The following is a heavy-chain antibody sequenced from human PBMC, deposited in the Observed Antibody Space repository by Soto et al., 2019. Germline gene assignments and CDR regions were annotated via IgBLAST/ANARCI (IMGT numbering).Heavy chain of an antibody. CDR1: GFTFSSYG. CDR2: ISYDGSNK. J-gene: IGHJ4*02. CDR3: AKDGGVGDTKYYFDY. V-gene: IGHV3-30*18. D-gene: IGHD2-8*02. Sequence: GGSLRLSCAASGFTFSSYGMHWVRQAPGKGLEWVAVISYDGSNKYYADSVKGRFTISRDNSKNTLYLQMNSLRAEDTAVYYCAKDGGVGDTKYYFDYWAQGPLVTVSS.